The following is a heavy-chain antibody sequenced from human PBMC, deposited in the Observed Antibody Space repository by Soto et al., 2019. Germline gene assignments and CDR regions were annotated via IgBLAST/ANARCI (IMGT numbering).Heavy chain of an antibody. CDR3: ARSHLGYSSYGEAFDL. CDR1: GFTFSSYA. D-gene: IGHD6-13*01. Sequence: QVQLVESGGGVVQPGRSLRLSCAASGFTFSSYAMHWVRQAPGKGLEWVAVISYDGSNKYYADSAKGRFTISRDNSKNTLYLQMNSLRAEDTAVYYCARSHLGYSSYGEAFDLWGQGTMVTVSS. CDR2: ISYDGSNK. V-gene: IGHV3-30*04. J-gene: IGHJ3*01.